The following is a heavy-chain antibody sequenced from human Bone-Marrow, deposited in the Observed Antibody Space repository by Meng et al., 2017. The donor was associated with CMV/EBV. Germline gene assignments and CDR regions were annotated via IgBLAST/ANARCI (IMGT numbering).Heavy chain of an antibody. CDR2: IYYSGST. D-gene: IGHD3-3*01. Sequence: SETLSLTCTVSGGSISSSSYYWGWIRQPPGKGLEWIGSIYYSGSTYYNPHLKSRVTISVDTSKNQFSLKLSSVTAADTAVYYCARLKYYDFWSGYYPVYYFDYWGQGTLVTVSS. J-gene: IGHJ4*02. CDR3: ARLKYYDFWSGYYPVYYFDY. V-gene: IGHV4-39*01. CDR1: GGSISSSSYY.